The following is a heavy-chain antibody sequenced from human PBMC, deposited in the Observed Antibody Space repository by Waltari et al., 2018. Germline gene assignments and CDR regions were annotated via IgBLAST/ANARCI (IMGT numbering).Heavy chain of an antibody. Sequence: QVQLQQLGAGLLKPSETLSLTCAVYCGSFSGYYWSWIRQPPGKGLEWIGEINHSGSTNYNPSLKSRVTISVDTSKNQFSLKLSSVTAADTAVYYCARGWYYDFWSGYLWYYYGMDVWGQGTTVTVSS. J-gene: IGHJ6*02. CDR1: CGSFSGYY. CDR3: ARGWYYDFWSGYLWYYYGMDV. V-gene: IGHV4-34*01. D-gene: IGHD3-3*01. CDR2: INHSGST.